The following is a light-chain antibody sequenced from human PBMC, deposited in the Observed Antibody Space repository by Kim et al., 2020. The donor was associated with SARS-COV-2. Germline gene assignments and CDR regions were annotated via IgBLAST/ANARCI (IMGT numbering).Light chain of an antibody. J-gene: IGLJ2*01. CDR2: QDS. CDR1: KLGDTY. V-gene: IGLV3-1*01. CDR3: QAWDSSTVV. Sequence: SVSPGKTASITCSGDKLGDTYACWYQQEPGQAPVLVIYQDSKRPSGIPERFSGSNSGNTATLTISGTQAMDEADYYCQAWDSSTVVFGGGTQLTVL.